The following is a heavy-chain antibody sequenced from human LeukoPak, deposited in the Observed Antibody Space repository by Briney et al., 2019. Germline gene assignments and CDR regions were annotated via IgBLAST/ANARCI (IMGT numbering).Heavy chain of an antibody. D-gene: IGHD3-16*02. J-gene: IGHJ4*02. V-gene: IGHV3-30-3*01. CDR3: TTDMITFGGVIVRDY. CDR1: GFTFSSYA. CDR2: ISYDGSTK. Sequence: TGGSLRLSCAASGFTFSSYAMHWVRQAPGKGLEWVAYISYDGSTKNYADSVKGRFTISRDTSENTLYLQMNSLRPEDTAVYYCTTDMITFGGVIVRDYWGQGTLVTVSS.